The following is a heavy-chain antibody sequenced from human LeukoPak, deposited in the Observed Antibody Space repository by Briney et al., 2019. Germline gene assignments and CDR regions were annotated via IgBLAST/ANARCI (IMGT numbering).Heavy chain of an antibody. D-gene: IGHD5-24*01. CDR3: AKDDRWLQFCC. Sequence: GGSLRLSCAVSEFTFSIYAMNWVRQAPGKGLGWVSAISGSGGSTHYADSVKGRFTISRDNSKNTLYLQMNSLRAEDTAVYYCAKDDRWLQFCCWGQGTLVTVSA. V-gene: IGHV3-23*01. CDR1: EFTFSIYA. CDR2: ISGSGGST. J-gene: IGHJ4*02.